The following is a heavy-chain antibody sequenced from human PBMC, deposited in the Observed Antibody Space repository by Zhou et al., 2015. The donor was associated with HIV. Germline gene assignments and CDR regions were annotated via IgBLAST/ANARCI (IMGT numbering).Heavy chain of an antibody. CDR2: ISSSSIYI. D-gene: IGHD1-26*01. J-gene: IGHJ3*02. V-gene: IGHV3-21*01. CDR1: GFTFSSYT. Sequence: VQLVESGGGVVQPGRSLRLSCAASGFTFSSYTMNWVRQAPGKGLEWVSSISSSSIYIYYGDSVKGRFTISRDNAKNSLYLQMNSLRAEDTAVYYCARGSYGGAFDIWGQGTMVTVSS. CDR3: ARGSYGGAFDI.